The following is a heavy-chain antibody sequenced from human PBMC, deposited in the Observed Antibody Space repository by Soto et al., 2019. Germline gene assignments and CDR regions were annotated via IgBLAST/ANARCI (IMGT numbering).Heavy chain of an antibody. CDR3: AKDWGSSGCYNWFDP. CDR2: ISHDGSVT. V-gene: IGHV3-30*18. CDR1: GFTFSTSG. J-gene: IGHJ5*02. Sequence: QVQMVESGGGVVQPGTSLRLSCATSGFTFSTSGMHWVRQAPGKGLEWVAMISHDGSVTYYTDSVQGRFTISRDTPKNTLYLQMNSLRDEDTAIYYCAKDWGSSGCYNWFDPWGQGTRVTVS. D-gene: IGHD6-25*01.